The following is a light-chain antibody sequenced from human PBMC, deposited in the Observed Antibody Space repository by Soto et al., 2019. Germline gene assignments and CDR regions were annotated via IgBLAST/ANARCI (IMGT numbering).Light chain of an antibody. CDR3: SSYTRSGTWV. V-gene: IGLV2-18*02. CDR2: QVS. Sequence: QSVLTQPASVSGSPGQSVTISCTGTSSDVGSSNRVSWYQQPPGTAPKLMICQVSNRPSGVPDRFSGSKSGKTASLTISGLQGEGESVYYCSSYTRSGTWVLGGGTKVTVL. CDR1: SSDVGSSNR. J-gene: IGLJ3*02.